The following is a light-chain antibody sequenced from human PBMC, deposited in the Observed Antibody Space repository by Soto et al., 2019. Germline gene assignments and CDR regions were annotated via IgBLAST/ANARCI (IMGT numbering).Light chain of an antibody. Sequence: EIVLTQSPATLSLSPGERATLSCRASQSVRNDLVWYHQKPGQAPRVLIYSASNRATGIPARFSGGGSGTAFILNISSLEPEDFAVYYCQQRTNWPPTFGGGTKVEMK. V-gene: IGKV3-11*01. CDR1: QSVRND. CDR2: SAS. J-gene: IGKJ4*01. CDR3: QQRTNWPPT.